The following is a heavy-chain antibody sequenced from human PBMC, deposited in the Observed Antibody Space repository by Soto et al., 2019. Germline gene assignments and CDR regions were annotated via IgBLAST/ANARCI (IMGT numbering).Heavy chain of an antibody. Sequence: ASVKVSCKASGGTFSTYTIHWVRQAPGQGLEWVGSISAYDGHTDYAQKLQGRVTMTTDTSTSTAFMELRSLTSDDTALYYCARETDWTYFPHWGQGTLVTVSS. CDR1: GGTFSTYT. CDR3: ARETDWTYFPH. J-gene: IGHJ1*01. V-gene: IGHV1-18*01. D-gene: IGHD1-1*01. CDR2: ISAYDGHT.